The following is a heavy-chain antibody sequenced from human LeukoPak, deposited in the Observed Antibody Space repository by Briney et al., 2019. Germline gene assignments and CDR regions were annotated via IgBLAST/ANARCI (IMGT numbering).Heavy chain of an antibody. CDR1: GFAFSTYW. J-gene: IGHJ4*02. D-gene: IGHD3-16*01. Sequence: GGSLRLSCAASGFAFSTYWMTWVRQAPGKGLEWVANINQDGSGTYYVDSVTGRFTISRDNAKSSLYLQVSSLRAEDSAVYYCAKGDPVSGVYWGRGTLVTVSS. CDR2: INQDGSGT. CDR3: AKGDPVSGVY. V-gene: IGHV3-7*01.